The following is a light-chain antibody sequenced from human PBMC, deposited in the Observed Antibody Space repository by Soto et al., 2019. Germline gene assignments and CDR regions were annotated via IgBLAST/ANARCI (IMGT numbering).Light chain of an antibody. CDR1: NSDVGLYNY. CDR3: SSYTNTNTLV. Sequence: QSALTQPASVSASPGQSITISCTGTNSDVGLYNYVSWYQHFPGKAPKLIIYDVTHRPSGISGRFSGSKSGYTASLTISGLQAEDEADYYCSSYTNTNTLVFGGGTKLTVL. J-gene: IGLJ2*01. CDR2: DVT. V-gene: IGLV2-14*03.